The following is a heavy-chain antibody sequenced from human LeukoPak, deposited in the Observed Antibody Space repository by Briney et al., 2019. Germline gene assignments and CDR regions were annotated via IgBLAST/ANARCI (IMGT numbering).Heavy chain of an antibody. V-gene: IGHV1-18*01. CDR3: ARGPYGSGSYYKFDY. CDR1: GDTFTSYG. Sequence: GASVKVSCKASGDTFTSYGISLVRQARGQGREGMGWISAYNSSTNYAQKLQGRVTMTTDTSTSTAYMELRSLRSDDTAVYFCARGPYGSGSYYKFDYWGQGTLVTVSS. CDR2: ISAYNSST. J-gene: IGHJ4*02. D-gene: IGHD3-10*01.